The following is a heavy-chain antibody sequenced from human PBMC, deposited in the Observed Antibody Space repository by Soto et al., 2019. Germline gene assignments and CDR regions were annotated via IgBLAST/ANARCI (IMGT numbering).Heavy chain of an antibody. V-gene: IGHV3-48*03. Sequence: GGSLRLSCAASGFTFSSYEMIWVRQAPGKGLEWISYINSDGNTVYYADSVKGRFTISRDSAKNSLYLQMNSLRAEDKAVYYCARDLRVLDYWGQGTLVTVSS. CDR1: GFTFSSYE. J-gene: IGHJ4*02. CDR2: INSDGNTV. CDR3: ARDLRVLDY. D-gene: IGHD3-10*01.